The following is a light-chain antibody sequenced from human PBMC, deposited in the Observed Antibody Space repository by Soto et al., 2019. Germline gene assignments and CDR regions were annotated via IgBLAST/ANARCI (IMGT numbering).Light chain of an antibody. J-gene: IGKJ5*01. V-gene: IGKV3D-20*02. CDR1: QSVSSSH. CDR2: DTS. Sequence: EIVLTQSPGTLSLSPGERATLSCRASQSVSSSHLAWYQQKPGQAPRLLIYDTSTRVAGIPARFTGSGSGTDFTLTISSLEPEDFAVYYCQQRSNWPPEATFGQGTRLENK. CDR3: QQRSNWPPEAT.